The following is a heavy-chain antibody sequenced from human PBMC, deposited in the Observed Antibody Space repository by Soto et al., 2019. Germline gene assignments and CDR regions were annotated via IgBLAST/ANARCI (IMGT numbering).Heavy chain of an antibody. D-gene: IGHD2-15*01. CDR2: IIPIFGTA. J-gene: IGHJ6*02. Sequence: QVQLVQSGAEVKKPGSSVKVSCKASGGTFSSYAISWVRQAPGQGLEWMGGIIPIFGTANYAQKFQGRVTITADESTSTAYMELSSLRSEDTAVYYCARVGCSGGSCYYHDYYCGMDVWGQGTTVTVSS. V-gene: IGHV1-69*12. CDR1: GGTFSSYA. CDR3: ARVGCSGGSCYYHDYYCGMDV.